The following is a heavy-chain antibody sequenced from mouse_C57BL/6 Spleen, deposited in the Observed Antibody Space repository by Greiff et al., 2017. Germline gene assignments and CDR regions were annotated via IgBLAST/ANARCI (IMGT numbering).Heavy chain of an antibody. CDR1: GYTFTDYY. V-gene: IGHV1-76*01. CDR2: IYPGSGNT. Sequence: LEESGAELVRPGASVKLSCKASGYTFTDYYINWVKQRPGQGLEWIARIYPGSGNTYYNETFKGKATLTAEKSSSTAYMQLSSLTSEDSAVYFCARGVLRSYYFDYWGQGTTLTVSS. CDR3: ARGVLRSYYFDY. D-gene: IGHD1-1*01. J-gene: IGHJ2*01.